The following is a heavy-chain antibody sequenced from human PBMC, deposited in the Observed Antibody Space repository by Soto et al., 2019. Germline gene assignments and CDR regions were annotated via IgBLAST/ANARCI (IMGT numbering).Heavy chain of an antibody. CDR2: ITGSGGST. CDR3: AIYYYDSGLGFDP. V-gene: IGHV3-23*01. D-gene: IGHD3-22*01. Sequence: GGSLRLSCAASGFTFRTYAMSWVRQGPGKGLEWVSSITGSGGSTYYADSVKGRFTISRDNSKNTLYLQMNGLRGEDTAVYYCAIYYYDSGLGFDPWGQGTLVTVSS. CDR1: GFTFRTYA. J-gene: IGHJ5*02.